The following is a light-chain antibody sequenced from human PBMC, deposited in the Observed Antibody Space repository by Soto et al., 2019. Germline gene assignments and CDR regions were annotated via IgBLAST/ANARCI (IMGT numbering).Light chain of an antibody. CDR3: ISYTSSSTSYV. V-gene: IGLV2-14*01. J-gene: IGLJ1*01. CDR2: EVS. CDR1: GRGVGGYNY. Sequence: RQSFTCFCPGTGRGVGGYNYVAWYQQHPGKVPRIMIYEVSNRPSGVSNRFSGSKSGSTASLTISGLQAEDEADYYCISYTSSSTSYVFGTGTKVTVL.